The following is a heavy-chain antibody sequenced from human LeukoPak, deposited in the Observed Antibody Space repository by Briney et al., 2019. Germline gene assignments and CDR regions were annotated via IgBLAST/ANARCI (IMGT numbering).Heavy chain of an antibody. CDR2: ISGSATEP. J-gene: IGHJ4*02. Sequence: GGSLRLSCTTSGFTFSDYAMSWVRQAPGKGLEWVSSISGSATEPHYADSVGGRFTISRDNSRNTLYLHMNSLRAEDTAVYYCAKAQHGYTNSPFDYWGQGTVVTVSS. CDR1: GFTFSDYA. V-gene: IGHV3-23*01. CDR3: AKAQHGYTNSPFDY. D-gene: IGHD6-6*01.